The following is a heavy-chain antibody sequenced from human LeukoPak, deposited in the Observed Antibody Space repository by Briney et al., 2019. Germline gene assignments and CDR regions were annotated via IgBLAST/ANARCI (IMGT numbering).Heavy chain of an antibody. CDR3: ARRSAVTNNFDY. CDR2: IYYSGST. D-gene: IGHD4-17*01. Sequence: SETLSLTCTVSGGSISSYYWSWIRQPPGKGLEWIGYIYYSGSTNYNPSLKSPVTISVDTSKNQFSLKLSSVTAADTAVYYCARRSAVTNNFDYWGQGTLVTVSS. V-gene: IGHV4-59*08. CDR1: GGSISSYY. J-gene: IGHJ4*02.